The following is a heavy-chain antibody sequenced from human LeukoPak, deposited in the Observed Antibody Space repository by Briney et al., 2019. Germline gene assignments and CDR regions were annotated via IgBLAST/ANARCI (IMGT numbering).Heavy chain of an antibody. CDR1: GYTFTGYY. V-gene: IGHV1-2*05. CDR3: ARVVDIVVVVAGHGWVNWFDP. CDR2: INPNSGGT. D-gene: IGHD2-15*01. Sequence: ASVKVSCKASGYTFTGYYMHWVRQAPGQGLEWMGRINPNSGGTNYAQKFQGRVTMTRDTSISTAYMELSRLRSDDTGVYYCARVVDIVVVVAGHGWVNWFDPWGQGTLVTVSS. J-gene: IGHJ5*02.